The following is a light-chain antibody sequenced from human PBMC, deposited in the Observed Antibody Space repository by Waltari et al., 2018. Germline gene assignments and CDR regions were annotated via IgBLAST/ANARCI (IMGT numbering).Light chain of an antibody. V-gene: IGLV3-19*01. J-gene: IGLJ3*02. CDR2: GKD. Sequence: SSELTQDPAVSVALGQTVRITCQGDSLRTSYASWYQLKPGQAPVLVIYGKDKRHSGSPDRISGYSSGATSSLTITGAQAEDEADYYCSSRNGRANQVVFAGGTKVTVL. CDR3: SSRNGRANQVV. CDR1: SLRTSY.